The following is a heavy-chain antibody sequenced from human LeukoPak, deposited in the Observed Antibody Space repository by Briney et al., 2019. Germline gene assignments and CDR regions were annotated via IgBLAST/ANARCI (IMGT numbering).Heavy chain of an antibody. V-gene: IGHV3-21*01. J-gene: IGHJ4*02. Sequence: GGSLRLSCAASGFTFSAFSMNWVRQAPGKGLEWVSAISSSSSDIYYTDSVKGRFTISRDNANNFLYLQVSSLRAEDTAVYYCATGYTSGTRIDYWGQGTLVSVSS. D-gene: IGHD6-19*01. CDR2: ISSSSSDI. CDR1: GFTFSAFS. CDR3: ATGYTSGTRIDY.